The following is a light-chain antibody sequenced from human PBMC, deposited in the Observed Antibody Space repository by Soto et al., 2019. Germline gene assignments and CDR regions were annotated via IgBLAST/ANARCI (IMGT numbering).Light chain of an antibody. Sequence: EIVLTQSPVTLSVSPGERATLSCRASQSINNNYLAWYQQKPGQAPRLLIYGISSRATGIPDRFSGSGSGTDFTLTISRLEPEDFVVYYCQQYSTLPHTFGQGTKLEV. V-gene: IGKV3-20*01. CDR1: QSINNNY. CDR2: GIS. CDR3: QQYSTLPHT. J-gene: IGKJ2*01.